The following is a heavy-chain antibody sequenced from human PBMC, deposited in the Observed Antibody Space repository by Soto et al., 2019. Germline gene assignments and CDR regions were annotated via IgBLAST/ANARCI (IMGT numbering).Heavy chain of an antibody. CDR1: GFTFSSYA. CDR3: ARVYGDYGGFFEY. J-gene: IGHJ4*02. Sequence: GSLRFSCAASGFTFSSYAMSWVRQAPGKRLEWVSVIYSGGYTHYADSVKGRFTISRHNIKNTLYLQMNSLRAEDTAVYYCARVYGDYGGFFEYWGQGTQVTVSS. CDR2: IYSGGYT. V-gene: IGHV3-53*04. D-gene: IGHD4-17*01.